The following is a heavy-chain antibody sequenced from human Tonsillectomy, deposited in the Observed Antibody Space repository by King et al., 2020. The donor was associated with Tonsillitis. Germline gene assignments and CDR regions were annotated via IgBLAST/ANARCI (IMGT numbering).Heavy chain of an antibody. Sequence: QLQESGPGLVKPSETLSLTCTVSGGSISSSSYYWGWIRQPPGKGLEWIGSIYYSGSTYYHPSHKSRVTISVDTSKTQFSLKLSSVTAADTAVYYCARQWLVRGGGFDYWGQGTLVTVSS. CDR3: ARQWLVRGGGFDY. D-gene: IGHD6-19*01. CDR1: GGSISSSSYY. V-gene: IGHV4-39*01. J-gene: IGHJ4*02. CDR2: IYYSGST.